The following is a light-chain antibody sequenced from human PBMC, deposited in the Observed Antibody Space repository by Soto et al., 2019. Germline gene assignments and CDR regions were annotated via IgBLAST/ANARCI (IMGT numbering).Light chain of an antibody. CDR3: QQRSNWLPMST. CDR2: DAS. Sequence: EIVLTQSPATLSLSPGERATLSCRASQSVSSYLAWYQQKPGQAPRLLIYDASNRATGIPARFSGSGSGTDFTLTISSLDPEDFAVYYCQQRSNWLPMSTFGQGTKLEIK. CDR1: QSVSSY. V-gene: IGKV3-11*01. J-gene: IGKJ2*01.